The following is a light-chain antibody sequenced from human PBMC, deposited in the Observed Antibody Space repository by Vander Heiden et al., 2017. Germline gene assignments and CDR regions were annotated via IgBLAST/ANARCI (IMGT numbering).Light chain of an antibody. V-gene: IGKV3-20*01. J-gene: IGKJ4*01. CDR1: QSVSTY. CDR3: QQYGNSRT. CDR2: GAS. Sequence: EIVLTQSPGTLSLSPGQRATLSCRASQSVSTYLDWYQQKSGQAPRLLIYGASRRANGIPDRFSGSGSGTDFTLTISRLEPEEFAVYYWQQYGNSRTFGGGTKVEMK.